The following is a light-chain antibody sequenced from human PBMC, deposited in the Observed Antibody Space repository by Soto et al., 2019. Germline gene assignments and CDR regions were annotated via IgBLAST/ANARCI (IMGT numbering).Light chain of an antibody. CDR3: QHYDNLPPLT. V-gene: IGKV1-33*01. CDR1: QDIRKS. J-gene: IGKJ3*01. CDR2: GAS. Sequence: DIQMTQSPSSLSASVEDRVTITCQASQDIRKSLNWYQPKPGRPTKLLIYGASNLETGVPPRFSGSVYGTDFNFSISSLQPEDTATYYCQHYDNLPPLTLGHGTKVAIK.